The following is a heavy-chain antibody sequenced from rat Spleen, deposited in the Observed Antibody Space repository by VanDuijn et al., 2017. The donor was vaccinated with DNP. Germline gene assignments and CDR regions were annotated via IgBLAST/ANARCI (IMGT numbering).Heavy chain of an antibody. CDR2: ISSYGFTT. V-gene: IGHV5-22*01. CDR3: ARLYDD. J-gene: IGHJ2*01. CDR1: GFTFSDQY. D-gene: IGHD1-2*01. Sequence: EVQLVESGGGLVQPGGSLKLSCAASGFTFSDQYMAWVRQAPTEGLEWVAYISSYGFTTYYGDSVKGRFTISRDNAISTLYLQMNSPRSEDMATYYCARLYDDWGQGVMVTVS.